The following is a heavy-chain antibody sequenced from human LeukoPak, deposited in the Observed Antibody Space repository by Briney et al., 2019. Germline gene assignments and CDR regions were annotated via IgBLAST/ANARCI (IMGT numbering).Heavy chain of an antibody. CDR2: VYYSGST. Sequence: SETLSLTCTVSGGSISSYYWSWIRQPPGKGLEWIGYVYYSGSTNYNPSLKSRVTISLDTSKNQFSLKLNSVTAADTAVYYCAKAVGSSLFNFWGQGTLVTVSS. D-gene: IGHD1-26*01. CDR3: AKAVGSSLFNF. CDR1: GGSISSYY. J-gene: IGHJ4*02. V-gene: IGHV4-59*08.